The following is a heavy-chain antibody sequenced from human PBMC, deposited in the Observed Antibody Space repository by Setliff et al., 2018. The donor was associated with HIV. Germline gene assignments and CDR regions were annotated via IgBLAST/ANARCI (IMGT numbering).Heavy chain of an antibody. CDR3: ARAQIAAPRPFDY. V-gene: IGHV4-34*01. CDR1: GGAFNGYY. Sequence: LSLTCAVYGGAFNGYYWTWIRQSPGRGLEWIGEINHKGVTNYSPSLMRRATISAETSKNQFSLRLSSVTAADTALYFCARAQIAAPRPFDYWGQGTLVTVSS. CDR2: INHKGVT. J-gene: IGHJ4*02. D-gene: IGHD2-21*01.